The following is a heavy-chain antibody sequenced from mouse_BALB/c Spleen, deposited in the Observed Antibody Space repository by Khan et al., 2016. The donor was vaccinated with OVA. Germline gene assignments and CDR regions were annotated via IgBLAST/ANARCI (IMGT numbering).Heavy chain of an antibody. V-gene: IGHV3-2*02. Sequence: EVQLQESGPGLVKPSQSLSLTCTVTGYSITSDYAWNWIRQFPGNKLEWMGYISYCGSTSYTPSLKSRISITRDTSKNQFFLQLNSVTTEDTATYYCARGRAYWGQGTLVTVSA. J-gene: IGHJ3*01. CDR3: ARGRAY. CDR1: GYSITSDYA. CDR2: ISYCGST. D-gene: IGHD3-3*01.